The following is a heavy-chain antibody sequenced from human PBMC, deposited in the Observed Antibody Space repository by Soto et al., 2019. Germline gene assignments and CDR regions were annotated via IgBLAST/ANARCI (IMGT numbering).Heavy chain of an antibody. J-gene: IGHJ4*02. D-gene: IGHD3-10*01. CDR3: ARVDPRGVAVVRDY. Sequence: QVQLVQSGPEVKKPGASVKVSCKASGNTFASHGFSWVRQAPGQGLEWMGWISGFNGQTNYALKFQGRVTLTTDTSTSPAYMELRSLRSDDTEVYFCARVDPRGVAVVRDYWGQGTLVTVSS. V-gene: IGHV1-18*01. CDR1: GNTFASHG. CDR2: ISGFNGQT.